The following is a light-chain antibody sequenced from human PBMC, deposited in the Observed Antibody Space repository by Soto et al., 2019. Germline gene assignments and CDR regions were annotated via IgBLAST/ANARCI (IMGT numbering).Light chain of an antibody. CDR3: NSYTSSNTLV. V-gene: IGLV2-14*01. CDR2: EVT. Sequence: QSALTQPASVSGSPGQSITISCTGTSHDVGRYDYVSWYQQHPGKAPKIMSYEVTYRPSGVSNRFSASKSGNTASLTISGLQPEDEADYYCNSYTSSNTLVFGTGTKLTVL. J-gene: IGLJ1*01. CDR1: SHDVGRYDY.